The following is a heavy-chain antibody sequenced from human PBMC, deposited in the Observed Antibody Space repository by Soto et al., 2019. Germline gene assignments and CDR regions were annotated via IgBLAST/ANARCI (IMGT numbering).Heavy chain of an antibody. CDR2: IYYSGST. Sequence: SETQPLTCTVSGGSIISGDYYWRWIRQHPGKGLEWIGYIYYSGSTYYNPSLKSRVTISVDTSKNQCSLKLSSVTAADTAVYYCARTPPYYYDSSGYYDLDYWGQGTLVTVSS. J-gene: IGHJ4*02. CDR3: ARTPPYYYDSSGYYDLDY. V-gene: IGHV4-30-4*01. CDR1: GGSIISGDYY. D-gene: IGHD3-22*01.